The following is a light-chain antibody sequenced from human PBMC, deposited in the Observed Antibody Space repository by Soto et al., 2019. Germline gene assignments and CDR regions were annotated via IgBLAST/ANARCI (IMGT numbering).Light chain of an antibody. V-gene: IGKV1-5*03. CDR3: QHYKDYSWT. CDR2: KTS. CDR1: QSISLW. Sequence: DIHMTQSPSTLSASVGDRVTITCRASQSISLWVAWYQQKPGRAPNLLIYKTSSLETGVPSRFSGSGSGTEFPLTISSLHPDDFATYYCQHYKDYSWTFGQGTKVEVK. J-gene: IGKJ1*01.